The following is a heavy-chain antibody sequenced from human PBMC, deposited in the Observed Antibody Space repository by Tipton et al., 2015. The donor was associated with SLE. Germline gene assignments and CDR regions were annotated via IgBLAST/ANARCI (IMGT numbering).Heavy chain of an antibody. V-gene: IGHV4-39*07. CDR1: GDSISRSVYY. D-gene: IGHD3-16*01. Sequence: TLSLTCTVSGDSISRSVYYWDWVRQSPGKGLEWIGSIFQTGSTYYNPSLKSRVTMSIDTSKNQFSLKLSSVTAADTAVYYCARDLTLGRWYFDLWGRGTLVTVSS. J-gene: IGHJ2*01. CDR3: ARDLTLGRWYFDL. CDR2: IFQTGST.